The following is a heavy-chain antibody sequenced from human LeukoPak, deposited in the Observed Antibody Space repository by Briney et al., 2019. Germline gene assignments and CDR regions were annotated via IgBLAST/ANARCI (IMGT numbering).Heavy chain of an antibody. J-gene: IGHJ4*02. Sequence: ASVKVSCKASGYTFSSYAIHWVRQAPGQGLEWMGWINAGVGNTKYSEKFQDRVTVTRDTPATTAYMELSSLRAEDTAVYYCARAGRPMIGVVTPLEHFDSWGQGTLVTVSS. CDR2: INAGVGNT. D-gene: IGHD3-10*01. CDR1: GYTFSSYA. V-gene: IGHV1-3*01. CDR3: ARAGRPMIGVVTPLEHFDS.